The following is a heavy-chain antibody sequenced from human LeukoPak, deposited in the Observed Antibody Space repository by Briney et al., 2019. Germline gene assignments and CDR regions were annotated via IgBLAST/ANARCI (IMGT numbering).Heavy chain of an antibody. J-gene: IGHJ3*02. CDR3: ARALGQLCPRPMCAFDI. CDR1: GGSISSYY. V-gene: IGHV4-59*01. Sequence: SETLSLTCTVSGGSISSYYWSWIRQPPGKGLEWIGYIYYSGSTNYNPSLKSRVTISVDTSKNQFSLKLSSVTAADTAVYYCARALGQLCPRPMCAFDIWGQGTMVTVSS. D-gene: IGHD2-2*01. CDR2: IYYSGST.